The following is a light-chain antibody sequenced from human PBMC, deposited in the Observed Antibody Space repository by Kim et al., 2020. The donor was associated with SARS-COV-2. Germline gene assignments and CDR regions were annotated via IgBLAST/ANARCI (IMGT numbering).Light chain of an antibody. CDR2: GAS. CDR1: QSVSSD. Sequence: VSARERATRACRASQSVSSDLAWYQQKPGQAPRLLIDGASTRATGTPDRYSGSGSGTEFTLTISSLQSEDFAVYFCQQYINWPPYTFGQGTKLEIK. V-gene: IGKV3-15*01. CDR3: QQYINWPPYT. J-gene: IGKJ2*01.